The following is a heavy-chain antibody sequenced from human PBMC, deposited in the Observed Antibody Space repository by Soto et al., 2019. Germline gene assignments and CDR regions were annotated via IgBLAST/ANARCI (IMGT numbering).Heavy chain of an antibody. CDR3: ALDGTRYNSSWDHRYYFDY. Sequence: QVQLQQWGAGVLKPSETLSLTCAVYGGSFSGYYWIWIRQPPGKGLEWIGVINHIGRTNYNPSLQSRVTISVDKSKNQFSLKLTTVTAAATAGYSCALDGTRYNSSWDHRYYFDYYTHGTLVTVSS. D-gene: IGHD1-20*01. V-gene: IGHV4-34*01. CDR2: INHIGRT. J-gene: IGHJ4*01. CDR1: GGSFSGYY.